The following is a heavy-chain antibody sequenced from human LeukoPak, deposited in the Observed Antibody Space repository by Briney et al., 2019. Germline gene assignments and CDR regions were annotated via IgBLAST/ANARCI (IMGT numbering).Heavy chain of an antibody. CDR3: ARDSYDSSGSHD. CDR2: ISYDGSNK. J-gene: IGHJ4*02. CDR1: GFTFSSYA. V-gene: IGHV3-30-3*01. D-gene: IGHD3-22*01. Sequence: GGSLRLSCAASGFTFSSYAMHWVRQAPGKGLEWVAVISYDGSNKYYADSVKGRFTISRDNSKNTLYLQMNSLRAEDTAVYYCARDSYDSSGSHDWGQGTLVTVSS.